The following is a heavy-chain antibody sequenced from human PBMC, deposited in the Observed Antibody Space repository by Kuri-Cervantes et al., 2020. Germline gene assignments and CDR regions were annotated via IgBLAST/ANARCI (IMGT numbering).Heavy chain of an antibody. Sequence: GESLKISCAASGFTFSSYAMSWVRQAPGKGLEWVSTISSSGGSTYYADSVKGRFTISRDNSKNTLYLQMNSLRAEDTAVYYCAKDPAIAAAGIVWYFDLWGRGTLVTVSS. D-gene: IGHD6-13*01. CDR3: AKDPAIAAAGIVWYFDL. CDR1: GFTFSSYA. V-gene: IGHV3-23*01. CDR2: ISSSGGST. J-gene: IGHJ2*01.